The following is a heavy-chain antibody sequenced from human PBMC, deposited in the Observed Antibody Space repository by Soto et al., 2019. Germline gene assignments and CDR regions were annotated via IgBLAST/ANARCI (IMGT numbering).Heavy chain of an antibody. J-gene: IGHJ4*02. V-gene: IGHV4-34*01. D-gene: IGHD2-15*01. CDR3: ARGREPDIVVVVAATGYFDY. Sequence: SETLSLTCAVYGGSFSGYYWSWIRQPPGKGLEWIGEINHSGSTNYNPSPKSRVTISVDTSKNQFSLKLSSVTAADTAVYYCARGREPDIVVVVAATGYFDYWGQGTLVTVSS. CDR2: INHSGST. CDR1: GGSFSGYY.